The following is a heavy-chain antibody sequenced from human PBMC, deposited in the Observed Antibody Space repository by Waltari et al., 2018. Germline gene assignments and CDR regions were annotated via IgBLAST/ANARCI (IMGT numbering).Heavy chain of an antibody. V-gene: IGHV1-18*01. D-gene: IGHD6-25*01. CDR2: ISPNNGDT. Sequence: QGQLVQSGAEVKKPGASVRVSCKASGYPFTNYGISWVRQAPGQGLEWMGWISPNNGDTNYAQKFRDRVTMTTDTSTATAHMELRSLRSDDTAVYYCASLLAATFDYWGQGTLVTVS. CDR1: GYPFTNYG. J-gene: IGHJ4*02. CDR3: ASLLAATFDY.